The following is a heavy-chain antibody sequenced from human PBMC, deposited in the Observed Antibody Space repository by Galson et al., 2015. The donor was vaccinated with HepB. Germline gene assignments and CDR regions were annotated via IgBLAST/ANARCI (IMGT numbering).Heavy chain of an antibody. J-gene: IGHJ4*02. V-gene: IGHV3-7*01. CDR2: IKQDGSEK. CDR3: ARFRIAAAGSAGIDY. Sequence: SLRLSCAASGFTFSSYWMSWVRQAPGKGLEWVANIKQDGSEKYYVDSVKGRFTISRDNAKNSLYLQMNSLRAEDTAVYYCARFRIAAAGSAGIDYWGQGTLVTVSS. CDR1: GFTFSSYW. D-gene: IGHD6-13*01.